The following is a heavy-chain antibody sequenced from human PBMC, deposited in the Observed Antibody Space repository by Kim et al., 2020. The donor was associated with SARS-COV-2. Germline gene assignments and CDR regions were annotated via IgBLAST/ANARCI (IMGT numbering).Heavy chain of an antibody. D-gene: IGHD1-26*01. Sequence: GGSLRLSCAASGFTFSSYGMHWVRQAPGKGLEWVAVIWYDGSNKYYADSVKGRFTISRDNSKNTLYLQMNSLRAEDTAVYYCARDEGTGIVGATAKFDYWGQGTLVTVSS. CDR3: ARDEGTGIVGATAKFDY. CDR2: IWYDGSNK. J-gene: IGHJ4*02. CDR1: GFTFSSYG. V-gene: IGHV3-33*01.